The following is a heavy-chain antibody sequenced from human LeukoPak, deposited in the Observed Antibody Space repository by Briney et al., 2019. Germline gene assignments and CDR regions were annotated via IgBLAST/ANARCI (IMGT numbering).Heavy chain of an antibody. J-gene: IGHJ4*02. D-gene: IGHD6-19*01. V-gene: IGHV1-69-2*01. CDR1: GYTFTDYY. CDR3: ATGSPYSSGRDY. CDR2: VDPEDGET. Sequence: GASVKVSCKVSGYTFTDYYMHWVQQAPGKGLEWMGLVDPEDGETIYAEKFQGRVTITADTSTDTAYMELSNLRSEDTAVYYCATGSPYSSGRDYWGQGTLVTVSS.